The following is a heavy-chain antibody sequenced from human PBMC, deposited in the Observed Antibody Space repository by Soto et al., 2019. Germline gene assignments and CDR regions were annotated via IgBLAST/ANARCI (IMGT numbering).Heavy chain of an antibody. J-gene: IGHJ6*02. CDR2: IYSGGST. V-gene: IGHV3-53*01. Sequence: GGSLRLSCAASGFTVSSNYMSWVRQAPGKGLKWVSVIYSGGSTYYADSVKGRFTISRDNSKNTLYLQMNSLRAEDTAVYYCARIGSWNYYYGMDVWGQGTTVTVSS. CDR1: GFTVSSNY. D-gene: IGHD2-15*01. CDR3: ARIGSWNYYYGMDV.